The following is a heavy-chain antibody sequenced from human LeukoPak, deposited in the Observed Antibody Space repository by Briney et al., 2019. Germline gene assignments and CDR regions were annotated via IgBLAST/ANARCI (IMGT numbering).Heavy chain of an antibody. CDR2: IYYSGST. Sequence: SETLSLTCTISGGSVSDYYWGWIRQPPGKGLEWIGSIYYSGSTYYNPSLKSRVTISVDTSKNQFSLKLSSVTAADTAVYYCARDQQWLVLQKNFDYWGQGTLVTVSS. V-gene: IGHV4-39*07. D-gene: IGHD6-19*01. J-gene: IGHJ4*02. CDR1: GGSVSDYY. CDR3: ARDQQWLVLQKNFDY.